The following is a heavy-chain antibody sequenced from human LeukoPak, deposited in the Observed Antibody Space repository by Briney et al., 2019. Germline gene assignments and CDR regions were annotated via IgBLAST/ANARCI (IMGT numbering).Heavy chain of an antibody. CDR2: INPSGGGT. CDR3: ARFRGTYPIDY. V-gene: IGHV1-46*01. Sequence: GASVKVSCKVSGYTLTELSMHWVRQAPGQGLEWMGVINPSGGGTAYAQKFQGRVTMTRDTSTSTVYMELSSLRSEDTAVYYCARFRGTYPIDYWGQGTLVTVSS. J-gene: IGHJ4*02. CDR1: GYTLTELS. D-gene: IGHD1-14*01.